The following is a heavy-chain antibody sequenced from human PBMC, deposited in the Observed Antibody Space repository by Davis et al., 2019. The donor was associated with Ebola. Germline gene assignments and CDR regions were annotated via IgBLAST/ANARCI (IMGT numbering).Heavy chain of an antibody. Sequence: GESLKISCAASGFTFSSYSMNWVRQAPGKGLEWVSSISSSSSYIYYADSVKGRFTISRDNAKNSVYLQLVSLRAEDTAVYYCARDAATKAFDYWGQGTPVTVSS. D-gene: IGHD1-14*01. CDR1: GFTFSSYS. CDR2: ISSSSSYI. J-gene: IGHJ4*02. CDR3: ARDAATKAFDY. V-gene: IGHV3-21*01.